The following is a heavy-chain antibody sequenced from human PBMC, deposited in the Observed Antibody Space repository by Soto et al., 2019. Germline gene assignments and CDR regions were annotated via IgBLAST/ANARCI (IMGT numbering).Heavy chain of an antibody. D-gene: IGHD3-3*01. CDR3: AKVQYYDFWSGSEFDY. J-gene: IGHJ4*02. CDR1: GFTFSSYA. V-gene: IGHV3-23*01. Sequence: GSLRLSCAASGFTFSSYAMSWVRQAPGKGLEWVSAISGSGGSTYYADSVKGRFTISRDNSKNTLYLQMNSLRAEDTAVYYCAKVQYYDFWSGSEFDYWGQGTLVTVSS. CDR2: ISGSGGST.